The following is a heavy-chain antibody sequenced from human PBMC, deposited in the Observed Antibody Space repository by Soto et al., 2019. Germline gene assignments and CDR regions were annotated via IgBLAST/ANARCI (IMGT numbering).Heavy chain of an antibody. J-gene: IGHJ4*02. V-gene: IGHV3-7*03. D-gene: IGHD2-15*01. CDR3: ARETWWRLDY. CDR1: GLPFSSHY. Sequence: EVQLVESGGGLVQPGGSLRLSCAASGLPFSSHYMRGIRKAPGSGLEWVAKINPDGRDEQYADSVRGRVTVSRDNTQNLVLLQMKGLRVEDTAVYYCARETWWRLDYWGQGNLVTVSS. CDR2: INPDGRDE.